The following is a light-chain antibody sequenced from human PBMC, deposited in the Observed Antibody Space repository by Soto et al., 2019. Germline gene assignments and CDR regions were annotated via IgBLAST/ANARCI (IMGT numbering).Light chain of an antibody. CDR3: QQSYSSPWT. V-gene: IGKV1-39*01. CDR2: AAS. Sequence: DIQLTKSPSSLSASVGDRVTITGRVSQTISSYLNWYKQKLGKAPKLLSYAASSLQSGVPSRFSGSGSGTDFTLIMSSLQPEDFATYYCQQSYSSPWTFGQGTKVDI. CDR1: QTISSY. J-gene: IGKJ1*01.